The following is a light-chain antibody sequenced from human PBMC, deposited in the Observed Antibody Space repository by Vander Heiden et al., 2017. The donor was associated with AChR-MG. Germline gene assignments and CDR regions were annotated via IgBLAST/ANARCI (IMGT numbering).Light chain of an antibody. V-gene: IGKV3-15*01. Sequence: EIVMTQSPATLSVSPGERATLSCRASQSVSSNVAWYQQKPGQAPRLLIYGASTRATGIPARFSGSGSGTEFTLTISSLQSEDFAAYYCQQYNNWPRTFGQGTKVEIK. CDR2: GAS. CDR3: QQYNNWPRT. J-gene: IGKJ1*01. CDR1: QSVSSN.